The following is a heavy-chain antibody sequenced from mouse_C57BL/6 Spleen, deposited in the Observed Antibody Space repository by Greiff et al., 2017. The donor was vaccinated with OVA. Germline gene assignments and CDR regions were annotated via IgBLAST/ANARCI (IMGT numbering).Heavy chain of an antibody. J-gene: IGHJ2*01. D-gene: IGHD1-1*01. Sequence: EVMLVESGGGLVKPGGSLKLSCAASGFTFSDYGMHWVRQAPEKGLEWVAYISSGSSTIYYADTVKGRVTISRDNAKNTLFLQMTSLRSEDTAMDYCARGVYYGSSPLDYWGQGTTLTVSS. CDR2: ISSGSSTI. CDR1: GFTFSDYG. CDR3: ARGVYYGSSPLDY. V-gene: IGHV5-17*01.